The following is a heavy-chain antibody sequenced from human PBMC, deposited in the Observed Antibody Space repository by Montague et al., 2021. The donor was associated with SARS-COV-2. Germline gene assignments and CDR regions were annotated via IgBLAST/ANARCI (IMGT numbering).Heavy chain of an antibody. CDR2: ISSSSSFI. Sequence: SLRLSCAASGFSFSTYSMNWVRQAPGRGLEWVSSISSSSSFIYYADSMKGRFTISSDNAKNSLYLQMNSLRAEDTAVYYCARDFDTAMKWCFDSWGQGILVTVSS. CDR1: GFSFSTYS. CDR3: ARDFDTAMKWCFDS. J-gene: IGHJ4*02. V-gene: IGHV3-21*01. D-gene: IGHD5-18*01.